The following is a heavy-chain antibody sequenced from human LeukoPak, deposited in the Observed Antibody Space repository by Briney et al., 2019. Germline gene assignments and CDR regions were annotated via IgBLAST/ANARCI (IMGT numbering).Heavy chain of an antibody. Sequence: SETLSLTCTVSGGSIGSSSYYWGWIRQPPGKGLEWIGSIYYSGSTYYNPSLKSRVTISVDTSKNQFSLKLSSVTAADTAVYYCARPFSIAAAGTWGQGTLVTVSS. J-gene: IGHJ5*02. CDR2: IYYSGST. V-gene: IGHV4-39*01. CDR1: GGSIGSSSYY. CDR3: ARPFSIAAAGT. D-gene: IGHD6-13*01.